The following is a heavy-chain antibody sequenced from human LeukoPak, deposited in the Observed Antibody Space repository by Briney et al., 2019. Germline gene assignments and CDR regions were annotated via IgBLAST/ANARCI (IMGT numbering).Heavy chain of an antibody. D-gene: IGHD1-26*01. CDR1: GFTFSSYW. V-gene: IGHV3-74*01. CDR3: SRDPTYYLRYGYFDY. J-gene: IGHJ4*02. Sequence: GGSLRLSCAASGFTFSSYWMHWVRQAPGKGLVWVSRINTDGSRTNYADSVKGRFTVSRDNAKNTLYLQMNSLRAEDTAVYYCSRDPTYYLRYGYFDYWGQGALVTVSS. CDR2: INTDGSRT.